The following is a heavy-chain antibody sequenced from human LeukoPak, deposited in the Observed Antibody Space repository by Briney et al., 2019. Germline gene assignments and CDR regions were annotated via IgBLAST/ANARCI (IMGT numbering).Heavy chain of an antibody. J-gene: IGHJ4*02. V-gene: IGHV4-39*01. D-gene: IGHD3-3*01. Sequence: GSLRLSCAASGFTFSGHAMGWVRQAPGKGLEWIGSIYYSGSTYYNPSLKSRVTISVDTSKNQFSLKLSSVTAADTAVYYCARQLEWLRTFDYWGQGTLVTVSS. CDR1: GFTFSGHA. CDR3: ARQLEWLRTFDY. CDR2: IYYSGST.